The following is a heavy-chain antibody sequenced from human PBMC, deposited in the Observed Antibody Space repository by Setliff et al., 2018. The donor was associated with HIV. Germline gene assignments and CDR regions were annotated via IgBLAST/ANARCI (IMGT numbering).Heavy chain of an antibody. Sequence: ASVKVSCKTSGYIFSGYYIHWVRQAPGQGLEWMGRINPKSGATNLAQKFQGRVTLTRDTSVTTVYMELTSLRSDDTAVYYCVKGAGRDGGYWGQGTLVTVSS. D-gene: IGHD3-10*01. CDR1: GYIFSGYY. V-gene: IGHV1-2*06. J-gene: IGHJ4*02. CDR2: INPKSGAT. CDR3: VKGAGRDGGY.